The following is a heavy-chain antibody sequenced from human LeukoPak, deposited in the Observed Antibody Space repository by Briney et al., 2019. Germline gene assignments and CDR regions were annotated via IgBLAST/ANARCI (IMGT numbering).Heavy chain of an antibody. D-gene: IGHD6-19*01. CDR2: ISGSGGST. CDR3: AKAGSSGWYGDDY. V-gene: IGHV3-23*01. Sequence: PGGSLRLSCTGSGFTFDDYAMSWVRQAPGKGLEWVLAISGSGGSTYYADSVKGRFTISRDNSKNTLYLQMNSLRAEDTAVYYCAKAGSSGWYGDDYWGQGTLVTVSS. CDR1: GFTFDDYA. J-gene: IGHJ4*02.